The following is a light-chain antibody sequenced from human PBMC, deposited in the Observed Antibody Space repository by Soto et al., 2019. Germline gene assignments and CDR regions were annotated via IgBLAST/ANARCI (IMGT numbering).Light chain of an antibody. V-gene: IGLV1-44*01. CDR3: AAWDDSLNGRWV. CDR2: SNN. Sequence: QSVLTQPPSASGTPGQRGTISCSGSSSNIGSNTVNWYQQLPGTAPKLLIYSNNQRPSGVPDRFSGSKSGTSASLAISGLKSEDEADYYCAAWDDSLNGRWVFGGGTKVTVL. J-gene: IGLJ3*02. CDR1: SSNIGSNT.